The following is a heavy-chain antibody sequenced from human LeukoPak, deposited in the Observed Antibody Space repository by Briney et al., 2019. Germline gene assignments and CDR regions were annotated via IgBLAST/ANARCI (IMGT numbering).Heavy chain of an antibody. D-gene: IGHD6-13*01. V-gene: IGHV2-70*11. Sequence: RESGPALVKPTQTLTLTCTFSGFSLSTRGMCVSWIRQPPGKALEWLARIDWDDDKYYSTSLKTRLTISKDTSKNQVVLTMTNMDPVDTATYYCARTLSIAAAGTPFDYWGQGTLVTVSS. CDR2: IDWDDDK. CDR3: ARTLSIAAAGTPFDY. CDR1: GFSLSTRGMC. J-gene: IGHJ4*02.